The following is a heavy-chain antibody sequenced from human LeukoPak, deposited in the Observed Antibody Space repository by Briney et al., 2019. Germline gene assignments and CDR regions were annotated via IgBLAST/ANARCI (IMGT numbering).Heavy chain of an antibody. CDR2: MNPNSGNT. D-gene: IGHD6-13*01. Sequence: ASVKVSCKASGYTFTSYDINWVRQATGQGLERMGWMNPNSGNTGYAQKFQGRVTMTRNTSISTAYMELSSLRSEDTAVYYCARGQKDNGVSSSWYYYGMDVWGQGTTVTVSS. V-gene: IGHV1-8*01. CDR3: ARGQKDNGVSSSWYYYGMDV. CDR1: GYTFTSYD. J-gene: IGHJ6*02.